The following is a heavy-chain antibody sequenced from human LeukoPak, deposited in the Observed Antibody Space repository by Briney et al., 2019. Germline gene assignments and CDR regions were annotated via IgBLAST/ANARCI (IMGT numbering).Heavy chain of an antibody. Sequence: GGSLRLSCAASGFTFSDYYLSWIRQAPGKGLECVSYTSSSGSSIYYADSVKGRFTISRDNGKNSLYLQMNSLRAEDTAVYYCARDFWSGCYTPYNWFDPWGHGTLVTVFS. D-gene: IGHD3-3*01. J-gene: IGHJ5*02. CDR2: TSSSGSSI. CDR1: GFTFSDYY. V-gene: IGHV3-11*01. CDR3: ARDFWSGCYTPYNWFDP.